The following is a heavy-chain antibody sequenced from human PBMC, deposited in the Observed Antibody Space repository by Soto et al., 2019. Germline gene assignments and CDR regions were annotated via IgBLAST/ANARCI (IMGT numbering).Heavy chain of an antibody. D-gene: IGHD3-10*01. J-gene: IGHJ5*02. CDR1: GYTFTNYA. V-gene: IGHV1-3*01. Sequence: VQLVQSGAEVKKPGASVKVSCKASGYTFTNYAMHWVRQARGQRLEWMGWINAGNGNPKYSQKFQGRVTIPRDTSASTAYMEPISLRSEDTAVYYCTSSPQSLFYYVSGTIWFDPWGQGTLVTVSS. CDR3: TSSPQSLFYYVSGTIWFDP. CDR2: INAGNGNP.